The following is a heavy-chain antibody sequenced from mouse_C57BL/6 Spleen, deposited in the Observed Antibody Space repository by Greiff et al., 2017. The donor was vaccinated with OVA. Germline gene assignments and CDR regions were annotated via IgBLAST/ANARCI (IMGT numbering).Heavy chain of an antibody. CDR2: IDPENGDT. J-gene: IGHJ1*03. Sequence: EVQLQQSGAELVRPGASVKLSCTASGFNIKDDYMHWVKQRPEQGLEWIGWIDPENGDTEYASKFQGKATITADTSSNTDYLQLSSLTSEDTAVYYCTYGSSPWYFDVWGTGTTVTVSS. CDR1: GFNIKDDY. D-gene: IGHD1-1*01. CDR3: TYGSSPWYFDV. V-gene: IGHV14-4*01.